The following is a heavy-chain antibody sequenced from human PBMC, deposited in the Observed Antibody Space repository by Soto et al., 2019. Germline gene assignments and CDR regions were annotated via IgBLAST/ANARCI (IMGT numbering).Heavy chain of an antibody. CDR3: ARVMAVAGTGYYYYGMDV. D-gene: IGHD6-19*01. Sequence: SVKVSCKASGGTFSSYAISWVRQAPGQGLEWMGGIIPIFGTANYAQKFQGRVTITADKSTSTAYMELSSLRSEDTAVYYCARVMAVAGTGYYYYGMDVWGQGTTVTVSS. CDR1: GGTFSSYA. J-gene: IGHJ6*02. CDR2: IIPIFGTA. V-gene: IGHV1-69*06.